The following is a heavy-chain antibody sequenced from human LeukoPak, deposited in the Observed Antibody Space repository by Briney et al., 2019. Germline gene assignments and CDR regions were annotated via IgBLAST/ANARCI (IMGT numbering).Heavy chain of an antibody. Sequence: MGDSSYTIYYADSVKGRFTIYRDNAKNSLSLQMNSLRVEDTAVYYCARERGERAAPAYWGEGTRVTVSS. J-gene: IGHJ4*02. CDR3: ARERGERAAPAY. CDR2: MGDSSYTI. V-gene: IGHV3-48*01. D-gene: IGHD1-1*01.